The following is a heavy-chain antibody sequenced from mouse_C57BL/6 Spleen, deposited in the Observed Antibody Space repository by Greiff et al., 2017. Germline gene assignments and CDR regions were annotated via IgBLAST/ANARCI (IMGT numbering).Heavy chain of an antibody. CDR3: ASNGSYYSNSFDY. V-gene: IGHV1-19*01. CDR2: INPYNGGT. D-gene: IGHD2-5*01. Sequence: EVQLQQSGPVLVKPGASVKMSCKASGYTFTDYYMNWVKQSHGKSLEWIGVINPYNGGTSYNQKFKGKATLTVDKSSSTAYMELNSLTSDDSAVYYCASNGSYYSNSFDYWGQGTTLTVSS. CDR1: GYTFTDYY. J-gene: IGHJ2*01.